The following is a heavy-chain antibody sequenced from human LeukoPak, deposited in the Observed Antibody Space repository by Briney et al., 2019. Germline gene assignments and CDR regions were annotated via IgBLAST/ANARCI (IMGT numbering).Heavy chain of an antibody. Sequence: SETLSLTCTVSGGSISSYYWSWIRQPPGKGLEWIGYIYYSGSTNYNPSLKSRVTISVDTSKNQFSLKLTSVTAADTAVYFCARDTITRGLDYWGQGTLVTVSS. CDR1: GGSISSYY. V-gene: IGHV4-59*12. CDR3: ARDTITRGLDY. D-gene: IGHD3-10*01. J-gene: IGHJ4*02. CDR2: IYYSGST.